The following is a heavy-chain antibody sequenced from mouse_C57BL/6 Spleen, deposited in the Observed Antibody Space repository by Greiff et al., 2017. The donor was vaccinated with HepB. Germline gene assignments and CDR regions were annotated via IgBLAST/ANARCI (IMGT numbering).Heavy chain of an antibody. Sequence: VKLQQPGAGLVRPGSSVKLSCKASGYTFTSYWMHWVKQRPIQGLEWIGNIDPSDSETHYNQKFKDKATLTVDKSSSTAYMQLSSLTSEDSAVYYCARRAQATLDYWGQGTTLTVSS. D-gene: IGHD3-2*02. CDR1: GYTFTSYW. CDR2: IDPSDSET. J-gene: IGHJ2*01. V-gene: IGHV1-52*01. CDR3: ARRAQATLDY.